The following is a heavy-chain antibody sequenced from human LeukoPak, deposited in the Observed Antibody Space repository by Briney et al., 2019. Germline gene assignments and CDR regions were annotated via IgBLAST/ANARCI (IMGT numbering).Heavy chain of an antibody. Sequence: SVTVSCKASGGTFSSYAISWVRQAPGQGLEWMGGIIPIFGTANYAQKFQGRVTITADESTSTAYMELSSLRSEDTAVYYCARAKQWLVQGGNYFDYWGQGTLVTVSS. CDR1: GGTFSSYA. J-gene: IGHJ4*02. D-gene: IGHD6-19*01. CDR3: ARAKQWLVQGGNYFDY. CDR2: IIPIFGTA. V-gene: IGHV1-69*13.